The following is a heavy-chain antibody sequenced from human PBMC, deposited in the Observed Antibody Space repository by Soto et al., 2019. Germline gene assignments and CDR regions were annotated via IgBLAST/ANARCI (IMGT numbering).Heavy chain of an antibody. CDR2: PSYSGST. CDR1: GGSLSSSTYY. D-gene: IGHD5-18*01. V-gene: IGHV4-39*05. CDR3: ACIFSGGYGYGFYYYGMDV. Sequence: PSETPSLTCTVSGGSLSSSTYYWGWIPQPPGPALAWLGSPSYSGSTYYNPSLKSRVTISVDTSKNQFSLKLSSVTAADTAVYYCACIFSGGYGYGFYYYGMDVWGQGTTVT. J-gene: IGHJ6*02.